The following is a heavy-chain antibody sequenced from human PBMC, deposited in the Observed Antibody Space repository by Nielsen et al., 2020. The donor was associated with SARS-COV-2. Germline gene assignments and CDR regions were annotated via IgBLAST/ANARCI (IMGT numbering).Heavy chain of an antibody. CDR2: INPNSGGT. CDR3: ARVNFGYYYDFDY. J-gene: IGHJ4*02. CDR1: GYTFTGYY. D-gene: IGHD3-22*01. V-gene: IGHV1-2*06. Sequence: ASVKVSCKASGYTFTGYYMHWVRQAPGQGLEWMGRINPNSGGTNYAQKFQGRVTMTRDTSISTAYMELSRLRSDDTAVYYRARVNFGYYYDFDYWGQGTLVTVSS.